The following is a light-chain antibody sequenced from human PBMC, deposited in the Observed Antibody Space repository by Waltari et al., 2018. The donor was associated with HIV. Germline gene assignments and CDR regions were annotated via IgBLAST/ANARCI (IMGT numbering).Light chain of an antibody. CDR3: AAWDDSLSGVV. CDR1: SSNIGSNY. Sequence: QSVLTQPPSASGTPGQRVTISCSGSSSNIGSNYVYWYQQVPGTAPKLLIYRNKQRPSGVPDRFSGSKSGSSASLAISGLRSEDEADYYCAAWDDSLSGVVFGGGTKLTVL. J-gene: IGLJ2*01. CDR2: RNK. V-gene: IGLV1-47*01.